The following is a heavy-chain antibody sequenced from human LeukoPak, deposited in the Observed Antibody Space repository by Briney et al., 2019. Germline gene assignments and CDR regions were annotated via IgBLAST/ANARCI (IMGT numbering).Heavy chain of an antibody. V-gene: IGHV4-4*02. CDR1: GFTFSSYAM. CDR3: SGYSKNIGY. CDR2: IYHSGST. Sequence: GSLRLSCAASGFTFSSYAMSWVRQPPGKGLEWIGEIYHSGSTNYNPSLKSRVTISVDKSKNQSSLKLSSVTAADTAVYHCSGYSKNIGYWGQGTLVTVSS. J-gene: IGHJ4*02. D-gene: IGHD4-11*01.